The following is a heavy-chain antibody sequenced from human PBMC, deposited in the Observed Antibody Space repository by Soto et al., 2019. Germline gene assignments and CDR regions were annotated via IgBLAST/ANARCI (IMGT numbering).Heavy chain of an antibody. V-gene: IGHV2-5*02. CDR2: IYWDDDK. D-gene: IGHD5-12*01. CDR1: GFSLSTSGVG. J-gene: IGHJ4*02. Sequence: SGPTLVNPTQTLTLTCTLSGFSLSTSGVGVGWIRQPPGKALEWLALIYWDDDKRYSPFLKSRLTITKDTSKNQVVLTLTNMDPLHTPLYYCAQKAAGYIGCKYWSQGPPVDVPS. CDR3: AQKAAGYIGCKY.